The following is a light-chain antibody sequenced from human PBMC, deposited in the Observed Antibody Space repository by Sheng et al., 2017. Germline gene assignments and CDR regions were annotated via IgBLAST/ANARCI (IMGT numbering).Light chain of an antibody. Sequence: IQLTQSPSSLSASVGDRVTITCRASQGISSYLAWYQQKPGKAPELLIYGASTLQSGVPSRFSGSGSGTDFTLTISSLQSEDFATYYCQQRHNSLTFGGGTKVEI. CDR1: QGISSY. V-gene: IGKV1-9*01. J-gene: IGKJ4*01. CDR2: GAS. CDR3: QQRHNSLT.